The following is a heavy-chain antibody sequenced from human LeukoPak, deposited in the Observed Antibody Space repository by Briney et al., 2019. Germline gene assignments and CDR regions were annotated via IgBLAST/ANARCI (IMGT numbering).Heavy chain of an antibody. V-gene: IGHV1-69*13. CDR3: ARDKDYGGNLYAFDI. CDR2: IIPIFGTA. J-gene: IGHJ3*02. D-gene: IGHD4-23*01. Sequence: SVKVSCKASGGTFSSYAISWVRQAPGQGLEWMGGIIPIFGTANYAQKFQGRVTITADESTTTAYMELSSLRSEDTAVYYCARDKDYGGNLYAFDIWGQGTMVTVSS. CDR1: GGTFSSYA.